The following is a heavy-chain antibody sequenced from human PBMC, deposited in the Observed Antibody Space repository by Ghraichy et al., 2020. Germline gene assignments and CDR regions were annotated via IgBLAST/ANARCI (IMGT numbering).Heavy chain of an antibody. CDR1: GGSISSYY. D-gene: IGHD3-9*01. CDR2: IYYSGST. J-gene: IGHJ2*01. Sequence: SQTLSLTCTVSGGSISSYYWSWIRQPPGKGLEWIGYIYYSGSTNYNPSLKSRVTISVDTSKNQFSLKLSSVTAADTAVYYCARDLKYDILTGYTSVWYFDLWGLGTLVTVSS. V-gene: IGHV4-59*01. CDR3: ARDLKYDILTGYTSVWYFDL.